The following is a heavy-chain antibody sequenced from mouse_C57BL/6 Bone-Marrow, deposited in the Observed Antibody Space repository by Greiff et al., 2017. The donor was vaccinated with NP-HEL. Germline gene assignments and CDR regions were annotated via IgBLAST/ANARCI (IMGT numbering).Heavy chain of an antibody. CDR3: ARWLLREGWYFDV. CDR1: GYTFTDYY. D-gene: IGHD2-3*01. V-gene: IGHV1-26*01. CDR2: INPNNGGT. J-gene: IGHJ1*03. Sequence: EVQLQQSGPELVKPGASVKISCKASGYTFTDYYMNWVKQSHGKSLEWIGDINPNNGGTSYNQKFKGKATLTVDKSSSTAYMELRSLTSEDSAVYYCARWLLREGWYFDVWGTGTTVTVSS.